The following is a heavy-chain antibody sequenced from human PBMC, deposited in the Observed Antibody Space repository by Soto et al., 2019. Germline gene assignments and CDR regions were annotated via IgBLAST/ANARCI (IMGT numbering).Heavy chain of an antibody. D-gene: IGHD3-16*01. Sequence: ASVKVSCKASGYTFTGYYMHWVRQAPGQGLEWMGWINPNSGGTNYAQKFQGWATMTRDTSISTAYMELSRLRSDDTAVYYCARLRRFYYYYGMGVWGQGTTVTVSS. J-gene: IGHJ6*02. CDR3: ARLRRFYYYYGMGV. CDR1: GYTFTGYY. V-gene: IGHV1-2*04. CDR2: INPNSGGT.